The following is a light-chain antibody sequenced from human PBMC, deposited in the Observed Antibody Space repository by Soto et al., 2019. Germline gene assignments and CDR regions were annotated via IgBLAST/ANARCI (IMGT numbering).Light chain of an antibody. Sequence: EVVMTQSPPTLSVSPGERVPVSCRSSQSVADNLAWFQQKPGQGPRLLIYGASTRATGIPARFSGSGSETDFTLTVSSLRSEDSAVYYCQQYNYWPITFGQGTRLEIK. V-gene: IGKV3-15*01. CDR1: QSVADN. J-gene: IGKJ5*01. CDR2: GAS. CDR3: QQYNYWPIT.